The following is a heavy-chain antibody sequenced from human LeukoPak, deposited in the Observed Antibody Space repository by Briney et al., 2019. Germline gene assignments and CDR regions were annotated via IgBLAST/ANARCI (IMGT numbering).Heavy chain of an antibody. CDR3: TRDQMNY. D-gene: IGHD5-24*01. J-gene: IGHJ4*02. CDR1: EFTVSRNY. V-gene: IGHV3-53*01. CDR2: IFSNGDT. Sequence: GGSLRLSCTASEFTVSRNYMLWVRQAPGKGLEWVSLIFSNGDTHYADSVKGRFTISRDTSKNTVSLQMNSLRVEDTAMYYCTRDQMNYWAQGTLVTVSS.